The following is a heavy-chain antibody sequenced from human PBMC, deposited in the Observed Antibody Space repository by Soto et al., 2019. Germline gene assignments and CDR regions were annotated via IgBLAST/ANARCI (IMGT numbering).Heavy chain of an antibody. CDR1: GFTFTRSA. D-gene: IGHD6-13*01. Sequence: SVKVSCKASGFTFTRSAVQWVRQARGQRLEWIGWIVVGSGNTNYAQKFQERVTITRDMSTSTAYMELSSLRSEDTAVYYCAAVNQGSSWYSVDPWGQGTLVTVSS. CDR2: IVVGSGNT. V-gene: IGHV1-58*01. CDR3: AAVNQGSSWYSVDP. J-gene: IGHJ5*02.